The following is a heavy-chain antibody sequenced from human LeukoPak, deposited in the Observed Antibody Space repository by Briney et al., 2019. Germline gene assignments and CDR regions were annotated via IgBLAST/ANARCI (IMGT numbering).Heavy chain of an antibody. V-gene: IGHV4-4*09. CDR1: GGPISSYY. CDR3: ARHYYDSSGDMDV. J-gene: IGHJ6*03. D-gene: IGHD3-22*01. Sequence: AETLSLTCSVSGGPISSYYGSWIPEPPGKALEGIGYIYTCGSANYNPSLKSRVTISVDTSKNQFSLKLSSVTAADTAVYYCARHYYDSSGDMDVWGKGTTVTVSS. CDR2: IYTCGSA.